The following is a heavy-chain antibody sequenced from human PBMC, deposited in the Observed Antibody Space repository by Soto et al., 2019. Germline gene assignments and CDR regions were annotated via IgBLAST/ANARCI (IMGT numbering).Heavy chain of an antibody. CDR2: IIPIFGTA. Sequence: QVQLVQSGAEVKKPGSSVKVSCKASGGTFSSYAISWVRQAPGQGLEWMGGIIPIFGTANYAQKFQGRVTITADESTSTAYMELSSLRSEDTAVYYWARGDYDILTGYSSEYYFDYWGQGTLVTVSS. J-gene: IGHJ4*02. V-gene: IGHV1-69*01. D-gene: IGHD3-9*01. CDR3: ARGDYDILTGYSSEYYFDY. CDR1: GGTFSSYA.